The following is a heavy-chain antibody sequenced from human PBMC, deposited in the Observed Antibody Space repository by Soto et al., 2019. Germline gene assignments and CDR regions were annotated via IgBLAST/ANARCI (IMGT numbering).Heavy chain of an antibody. J-gene: IGHJ4*02. CDR1: GFTFSSYA. D-gene: IGHD6-19*01. Sequence: EVQLLESGGGLVQPGGSPRLSCAASGFTFSSYAMSWVRQAPGKGLEWVSAISGSGGSTYYADSVKGRFTISRDNSKNTLYLQMNSLRAEDTAVYYCAKVSPSYIAVAGNYFDYWGQGTLVTVSS. V-gene: IGHV3-23*01. CDR3: AKVSPSYIAVAGNYFDY. CDR2: ISGSGGST.